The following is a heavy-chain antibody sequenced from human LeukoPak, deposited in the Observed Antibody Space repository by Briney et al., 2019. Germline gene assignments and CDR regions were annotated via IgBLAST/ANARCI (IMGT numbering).Heavy chain of an antibody. V-gene: IGHV3-13*01. Sequence: HPGGSLRLSCAASGFTFSSYDMHWVRQATGKGLEWVSAIGTAGDTYYPGSVKGRFTISRENAKNSLYLQMNSLRAGDTAVYYCAREKGGTSGVDYWGQGTLVTVSS. CDR3: AREKGGTSGVDY. J-gene: IGHJ4*02. CDR1: GFTFSSYD. CDR2: IGTAGDT. D-gene: IGHD4-23*01.